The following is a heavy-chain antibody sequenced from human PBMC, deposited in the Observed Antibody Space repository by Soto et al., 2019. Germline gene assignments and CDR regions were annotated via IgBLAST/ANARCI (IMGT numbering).Heavy chain of an antibody. CDR1: GGSISSGGYY. J-gene: IGHJ6*03. CDR3: ARDYGAPHHGSGSYRGHYYYDMDV. D-gene: IGHD3-10*01. V-gene: IGHV4-31*03. Sequence: QVQLQESGPGLVKPSQTLSLTCTVSGGSISSGGYYWSWIRQHPGKGLEWIGYIYYRGNTYYNPSLKRRVTISIYSSKNQSPLKLSSVTAADTAVYYCARDYGAPHHGSGSYRGHYYYDMDVWGKGTTVTVSS. CDR2: IYYRGNT.